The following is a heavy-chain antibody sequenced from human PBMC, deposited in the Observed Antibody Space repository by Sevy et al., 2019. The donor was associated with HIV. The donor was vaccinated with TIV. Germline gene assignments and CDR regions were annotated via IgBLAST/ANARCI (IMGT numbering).Heavy chain of an antibody. CDR3: ARGGGVGDXYYYYGMDV. J-gene: IGHJ6*02. Sequence: ASVKVSCKASGYTFTSYDINWVRQATGQGLEWMGWMNPNSGNTGYAQKFQGRVTMTRNTSISTAYMELSSLRSEDTXVYYCARGGGVGDXYYYYGMDVWGQGTTVTVSS. CDR2: MNPNSGNT. V-gene: IGHV1-8*01. CDR1: GYTFTSYD. D-gene: IGHD3-16*01.